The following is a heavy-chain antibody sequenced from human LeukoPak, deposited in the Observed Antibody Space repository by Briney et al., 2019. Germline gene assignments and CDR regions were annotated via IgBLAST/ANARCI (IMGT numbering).Heavy chain of an antibody. CDR2: IWYDGSNK. CDR1: GFTFNNYA. V-gene: IGHV3-33*01. D-gene: IGHD6-19*01. J-gene: IGHJ2*01. CDR3: ARDSGEYRSGWYFDL. Sequence: VRSLTVSCVASGFTFNNYAMHWVRQAPGQGLEWVAVIWYDGSNKFYAYSMKGRLTNSRDNSKNKLYVQMHSLRDEDTAVCYCARDSGEYRSGWYFDLWGGRSMAADSS.